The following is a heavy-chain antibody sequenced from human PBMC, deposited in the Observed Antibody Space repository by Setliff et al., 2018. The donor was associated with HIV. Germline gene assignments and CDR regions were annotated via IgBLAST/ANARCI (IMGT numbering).Heavy chain of an antibody. V-gene: IGHV4-39*07. CDR3: ARGGDIVVVVAATDLNWFDP. CDR2: IYYSGST. Sequence: SETLSLTCTVSGGSISSSSYYWGWIRQPPGKGLEWIGSIYYSGSTYYNPSLKSRVTISVDTSKNQFSLKLSSVTAADTAVYYCARGGDIVVVVAATDLNWFDPWGQGTLVTVSS. CDR1: GGSISSSSYY. J-gene: IGHJ5*02. D-gene: IGHD2-15*01.